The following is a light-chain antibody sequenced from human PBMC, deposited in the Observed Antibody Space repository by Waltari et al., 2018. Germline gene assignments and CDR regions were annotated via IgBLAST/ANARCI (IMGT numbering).Light chain of an antibody. CDR1: LGISSY. Sequence: DIQLTQSPSFLSASVGDRVTITCRASLGISSYLAWYQQKPGRAPKLLIYAASTLQSGVPSSFSGSGSGTEFTLTISSLQPEDFATYYCQQLNRHPWTFGQGTKVEI. J-gene: IGKJ1*01. V-gene: IGKV1-9*01. CDR2: AAS. CDR3: QQLNRHPWT.